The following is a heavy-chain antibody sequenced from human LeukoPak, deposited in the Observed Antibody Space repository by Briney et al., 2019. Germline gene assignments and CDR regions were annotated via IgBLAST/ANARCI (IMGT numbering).Heavy chain of an antibody. V-gene: IGHV3-7*01. CDR1: GFTFSSYW. Sequence: PGGSLRLSCAASGFTFSSYWMSWVRQAPGKGLEWVANIKQDGSEKYYVDSVKGRFTISRDNAKNSLYLQMNSLRAEDTAVYYCARDLVVVAAPPDYWGQGTLVTVSS. D-gene: IGHD2-15*01. CDR2: IKQDGSEK. CDR3: ARDLVVVAAPPDY. J-gene: IGHJ4*02.